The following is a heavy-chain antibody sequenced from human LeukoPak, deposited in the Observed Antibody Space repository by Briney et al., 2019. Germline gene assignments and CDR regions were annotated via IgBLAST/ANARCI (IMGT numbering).Heavy chain of an antibody. J-gene: IGHJ4*02. CDR3: ARCDDFWSGSPIGY. V-gene: IGHV5-51*01. CDR1: GYNFTSYW. Sequence: GESLRISCKSSGYNFTSYWIVWVRHMPGKGLEWMGIIYPGDSDSRYSPSFQGQVTFSADKSNNTAYLQWSSLKASDIAMYYCARCDDFWSGSPIGYWGQGTLVTVSS. D-gene: IGHD3-3*01. CDR2: IYPGDSDS.